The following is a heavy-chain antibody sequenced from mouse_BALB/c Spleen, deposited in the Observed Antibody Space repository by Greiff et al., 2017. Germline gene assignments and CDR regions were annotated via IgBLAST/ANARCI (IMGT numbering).Heavy chain of an antibody. CDR1: GFNIKDTY. CDR2: IDPANGNT. J-gene: IGHJ2*01. D-gene: IGHD2-1*01. Sequence: EVKLMESGAELVKPGASVKLSCTASGFNIKDTYMHWVKQRPEQGLEWIGRIDPANGNTKYDPKFQGKATITADTSSNTAYLQLSSLTSEDTAVYYCARWDGNYVDYWGQGTTLTVSS. CDR3: ARWDGNYVDY. V-gene: IGHV14-3*02.